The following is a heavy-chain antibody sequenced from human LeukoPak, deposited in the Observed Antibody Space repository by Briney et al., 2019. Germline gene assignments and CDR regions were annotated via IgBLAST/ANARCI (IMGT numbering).Heavy chain of an antibody. Sequence: GGSLRLSCAASGFTFSSYGMHWVRQAPGKGLEWVAVISYDGSNKYYADSVKGRFTISRDNSKNTLYLQMNSLRAEDTAVYYCVGSWAFVYWGRGTLVTVSS. CDR3: VGSWAFVY. CDR2: ISYDGSNK. J-gene: IGHJ4*02. V-gene: IGHV3-30*03. D-gene: IGHD6-13*01. CDR1: GFTFSSYG.